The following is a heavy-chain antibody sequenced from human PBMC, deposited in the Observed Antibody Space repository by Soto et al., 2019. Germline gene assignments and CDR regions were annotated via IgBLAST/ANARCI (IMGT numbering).Heavy chain of an antibody. Sequence: GGSLRLSCAASGFTFSSYGMHWVRQAPGKGLEWVAVISYDGSNKYYADSVKGRFTIARDNSKNTLYLQMNSLRAEDTAVYYCAKSYYDILTGLVYYYGMDVWGQGTTVTVSS. D-gene: IGHD3-9*01. CDR3: AKSYYDILTGLVYYYGMDV. J-gene: IGHJ6*02. V-gene: IGHV3-30*18. CDR1: GFTFSSYG. CDR2: ISYDGSNK.